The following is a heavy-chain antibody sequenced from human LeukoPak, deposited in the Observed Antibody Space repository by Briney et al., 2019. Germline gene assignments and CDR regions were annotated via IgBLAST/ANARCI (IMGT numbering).Heavy chain of an antibody. V-gene: IGHV1-2*02. CDR1: GYTLTGYY. Sequence: ASVKVSCKASGYTLTGYYMPWVRQAPGQGREWMGWINPNSGGTNYAQKFQGRVTMTSDTSISTAYMELSRLRSDDAAVYYCAREETYSSGWYIWGQGTLVTVSS. CDR2: INPNSGGT. J-gene: IGHJ4*02. D-gene: IGHD6-19*01. CDR3: AREETYSSGWYI.